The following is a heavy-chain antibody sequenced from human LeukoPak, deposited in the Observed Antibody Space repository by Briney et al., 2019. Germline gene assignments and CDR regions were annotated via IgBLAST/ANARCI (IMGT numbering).Heavy chain of an antibody. D-gene: IGHD3-22*01. Sequence: SKTLSLTCTVSGGSISSGGYYWSWIRQPPGKGLEWIGYIYHSGSTYYNPSLKSRVTISVDRSKNQFSLKLSSVTAADTAVHYCYYYDSSGYFDYWGQGTLVTVSS. J-gene: IGHJ4*02. CDR3: YYYDSSGYFDY. CDR2: IYHSGST. V-gene: IGHV4-30-2*01. CDR1: GGSISSGGYY.